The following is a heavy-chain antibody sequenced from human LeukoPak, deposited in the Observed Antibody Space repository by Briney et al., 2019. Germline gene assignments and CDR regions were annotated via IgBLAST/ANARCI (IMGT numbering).Heavy chain of an antibody. D-gene: IGHD4-17*01. CDR3: AKDPRYGDYFGSPSRGSNWFDP. CDR2: IWYDGSNK. Sequence: GRSLRLSCAASGFTFSSYGMHWVRQAPGKGLEWVAVIWYDGSNKYYADSVKGRFTISRDNSKNTLYLQMNSLRAEDTAVYYCAKDPRYGDYFGSPSRGSNWFDPWGQGTLVTVSS. V-gene: IGHV3-33*06. CDR1: GFTFSSYG. J-gene: IGHJ5*02.